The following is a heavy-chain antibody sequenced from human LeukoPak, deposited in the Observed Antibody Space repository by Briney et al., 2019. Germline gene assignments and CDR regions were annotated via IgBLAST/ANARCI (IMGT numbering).Heavy chain of an antibody. V-gene: IGHV4-34*01. CDR2: INHSGST. D-gene: IGHD6-13*01. CDR1: GGSFSGYY. CDR3: ARTPSIKAAVTGWDWFDP. Sequence: SETLSLTCAVYGGSFSGYYWSWIRQPPGKGLEWIGEINHSGSTNYNPSLKSRVTISVDTSKNQFSLKLSSVTAADTAVYYCARTPSIKAAVTGWDWFDPWGQGTLVTVSS. J-gene: IGHJ5*02.